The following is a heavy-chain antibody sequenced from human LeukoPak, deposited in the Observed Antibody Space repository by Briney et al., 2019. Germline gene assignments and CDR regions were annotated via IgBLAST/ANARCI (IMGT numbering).Heavy chain of an antibody. V-gene: IGHV4-30-2*01. CDR2: IYHSGST. CDR1: GGSISSGGYY. CDR3: ARGAGGAGAFDY. J-gene: IGHJ4*02. Sequence: SETLSLTCTVSGGSISSGGYYWSWIRQPPGKGLEWIGYIYHSGSTYYNPSLKSRVTISVDRSKNQFSLKLSSVTAADTAVYYCARGAGGAGAFDYWGQGILVTVSS. D-gene: IGHD1-26*01.